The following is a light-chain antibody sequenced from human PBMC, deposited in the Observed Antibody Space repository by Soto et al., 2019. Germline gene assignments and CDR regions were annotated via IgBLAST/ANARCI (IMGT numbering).Light chain of an antibody. J-gene: IGKJ1*01. CDR3: QQYDTWPRT. V-gene: IGKV3-15*01. Sequence: EIVMTQSPASLSVPPGERATLSCRASQSVSSDFAWYLQKPGQAPRLLIYGASTRATAVPARFTASGSGTEFTLTISSLQSDDFGVYYCQQYDTWPRTFGQGTKVEIK. CDR1: QSVSSD. CDR2: GAS.